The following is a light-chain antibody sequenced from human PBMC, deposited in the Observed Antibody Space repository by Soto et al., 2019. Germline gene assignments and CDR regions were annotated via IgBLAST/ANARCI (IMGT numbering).Light chain of an antibody. CDR1: SGHVTNA. J-gene: IGLJ2*01. V-gene: IGLV4-69*01. CDR3: QTWGHGVQLV. Sequence: QPVLTQSHSASASLGASVKLTCTLSSGHVTNANAWLKQQPEKGPRYLMKLNCDGSHMKADGIPDRFSGSSSGAERYLTISSLQSEDEAEYFCQTWGHGVQLVFGGGTKVTVL. CDR2: LNCDGSH.